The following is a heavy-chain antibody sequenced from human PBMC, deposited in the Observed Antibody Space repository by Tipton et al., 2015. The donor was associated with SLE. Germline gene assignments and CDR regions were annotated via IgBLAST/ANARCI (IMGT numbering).Heavy chain of an antibody. CDR2: IYYSGST. D-gene: IGHD6-13*01. CDR3: AKKNQAGSSSWYDY. J-gene: IGHJ4*02. CDR1: GGSISSYY. V-gene: IGHV4-59*12. Sequence: LRLSCTVSGGSISSYYWSWIRQPPGKGLEWIGYIYYSGSTNYNPSLKSRVTISVDTSKNQFSLKLSSVTAADTAVYYCAKKNQAGSSSWYDYWGQGTLVTVSS.